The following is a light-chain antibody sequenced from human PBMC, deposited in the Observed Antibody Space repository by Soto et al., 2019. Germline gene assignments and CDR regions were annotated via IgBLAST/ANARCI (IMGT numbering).Light chain of an antibody. Sequence: QSVLTQPASVSGPPGQSIPISSTGTSSDVGGYNYVSWYQQHPGKAPKLMIYEVTNRPSGVSNRFSGSKSGNTASLTISGLQAEDEADYYCSSYTSSNTFYVFGTGTKVTVL. J-gene: IGLJ1*01. CDR2: EVT. CDR1: SSDVGGYNY. CDR3: SSYTSSNTFYV. V-gene: IGLV2-14*01.